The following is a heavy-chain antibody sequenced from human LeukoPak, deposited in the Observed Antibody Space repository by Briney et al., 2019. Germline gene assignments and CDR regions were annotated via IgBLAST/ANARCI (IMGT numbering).Heavy chain of an antibody. Sequence: GGSLRLSCAASGFSFSGYYMSWVRQAPGKGLEWISDISSSSGYTNYADSVKGRFTISRDNAKNSLFLQMNSLRAEDTAVYYCARDRTHFVSGSSNFDYWGQGTLVTVSS. J-gene: IGHJ4*02. CDR2: ISSSSGYT. V-gene: IGHV3-11*06. D-gene: IGHD3-10*01. CDR3: ARDRTHFVSGSSNFDY. CDR1: GFSFSGYY.